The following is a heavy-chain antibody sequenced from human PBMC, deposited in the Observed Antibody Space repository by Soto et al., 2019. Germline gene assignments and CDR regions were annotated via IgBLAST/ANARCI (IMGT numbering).Heavy chain of an antibody. CDR1: GGTFSSYA. J-gene: IGHJ6*02. V-gene: IGHV1-69*01. D-gene: IGHD3-22*01. CDR2: IIPIFGTA. Sequence: QVQLVQSGAEVQKPGSSVKVSCKDSGGTFSSYAISWVRQAPGQGLEWMGGIIPIFGTANYAQKFQGRVTITADESTSTAYMELSSLRSEDTAVYYCARCFYDSSGPATYYYYGMDVWGQGTTVTVSS. CDR3: ARCFYDSSGPATYYYYGMDV.